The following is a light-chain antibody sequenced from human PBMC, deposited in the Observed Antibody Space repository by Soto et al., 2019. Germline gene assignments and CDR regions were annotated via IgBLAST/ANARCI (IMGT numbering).Light chain of an antibody. CDR3: SSYTNTSTLV. CDR1: SSDVGAYNL. CDR2: DVS. J-gene: IGLJ3*02. Sequence: QSVLTQPASVSGSPGQSITISCTGTSSDVGAYNLVSWYQQHPGRAPKLFIFDVSDRPSGASDRFSGSKSGNTASLTISGLQAEDEASYYCSSYTNTSTLVFGGGTKLTVL. V-gene: IGLV2-14*02.